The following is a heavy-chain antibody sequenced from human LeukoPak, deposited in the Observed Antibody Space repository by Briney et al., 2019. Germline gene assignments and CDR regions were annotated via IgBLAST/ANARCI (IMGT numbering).Heavy chain of an antibody. CDR2: INQRGSEI. CDR1: GFTFSNHW. Sequence: GALRLSCAASGFTFSNHWMTWVRPAPGKGLEWVANINQRGSEIYYVDSVRGRFTIFRDNAKNSLYLQMNTLRAEDTAVYYCAELGITMIGGVWGKGTTVTISS. D-gene: IGHD3-10*02. V-gene: IGHV3-7*01. J-gene: IGHJ6*04. CDR3: AELGITMIGGV.